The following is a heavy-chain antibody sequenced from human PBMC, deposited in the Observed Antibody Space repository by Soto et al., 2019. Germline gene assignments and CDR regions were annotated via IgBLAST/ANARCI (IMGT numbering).Heavy chain of an antibody. CDR2: ISSSSSYI. D-gene: IGHD3-16*01. CDR1: GFTFSTYS. CDR3: ARDLPNLPGEAI. Sequence: EVQLVESGGGLVRPGGSLRLSCAASGFTFSTYSMNWVRQAPGKGLEWVSSISSSSSYIYYADSVKGRFTISRDNAKNSLYLQMNSLGAEDTAVYYCARDLPNLPGEAIWGQGALVTVSS. V-gene: IGHV3-21*01. J-gene: IGHJ4*02.